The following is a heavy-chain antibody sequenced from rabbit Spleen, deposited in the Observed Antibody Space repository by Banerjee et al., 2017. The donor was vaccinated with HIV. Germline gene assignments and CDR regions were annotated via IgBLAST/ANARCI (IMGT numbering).Heavy chain of an antibody. D-gene: IGHD6-1*01. CDR1: GLDFSSSYW. J-gene: IGHJ4*01. Sequence: QSLEESGGDLVKPGASLTLTCTASGLDFSSSYWICWVRQAPGKGLEWIACIYASAGSTWYANWVNGRFTISKTSSTTVTLQMTSLTAADTATYFCARALDYYTYRAGGAAYVVDYFNLWGPGTLVTVS. CDR2: IYASAGST. CDR3: ARALDYYTYRAGGAAYVVDYFNL. V-gene: IGHV1S40*01.